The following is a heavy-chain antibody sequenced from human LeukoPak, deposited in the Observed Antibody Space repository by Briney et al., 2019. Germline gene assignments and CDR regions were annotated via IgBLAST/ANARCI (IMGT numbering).Heavy chain of an antibody. CDR3: ARTYGSGSYYIRNSDAFDI. V-gene: IGHV3-11*01. J-gene: IGHJ3*02. CDR2: ISSSGSTV. CDR1: GFTFSDYY. D-gene: IGHD3-10*01. Sequence: GGSLRLSCAASGFTFSDYYMNCIRQAPGKGLEWVSYISSSGSTVYYADSVKGRFTISRDNAKNSLYLQMNSLRAEDTAVYYCARTYGSGSYYIRNSDAFDIWGQGTMVTVSS.